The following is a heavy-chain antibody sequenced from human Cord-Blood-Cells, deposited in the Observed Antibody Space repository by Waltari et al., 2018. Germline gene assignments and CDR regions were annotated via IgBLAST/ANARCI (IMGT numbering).Heavy chain of an antibody. CDR1: GGSISSSSYY. V-gene: IGHV4-39*01. CDR3: ARHQTGDLTNFDL. J-gene: IGHJ2*01. Sequence: QLQLQESGPGLVKPSETLSLTCTVSGGSISSSSYYWGWIRQPPGKGLEWNGSIYYSGSTYYNPSLKSRVTISVDTSKNQFSLKLSSVTAADTAVYYCARHQTGDLTNFDLWGRGTLVTVSS. D-gene: IGHD7-27*01. CDR2: IYYSGST.